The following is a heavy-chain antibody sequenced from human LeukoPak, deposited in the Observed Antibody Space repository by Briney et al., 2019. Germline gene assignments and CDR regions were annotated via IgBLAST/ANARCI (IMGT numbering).Heavy chain of an antibody. D-gene: IGHD6-19*01. CDR1: GGTFSKYA. Sequence: SVKVSCKASGGTFSKYALSWVRQAPGQGLEGMGGIIPFFERPNYAQKFQGRVTITADQSTNTSYMELNSMRYEATDVYYCAREGGRAGGWVYSRLNDALDFWGQGTLVTVSS. V-gene: IGHV1-69*13. J-gene: IGHJ3*01. CDR3: AREGGRAGGWVYSRLNDALDF. CDR2: IIPFFERP.